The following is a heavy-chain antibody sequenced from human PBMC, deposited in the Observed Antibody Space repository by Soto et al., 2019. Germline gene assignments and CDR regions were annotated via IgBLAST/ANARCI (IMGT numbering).Heavy chain of an antibody. V-gene: IGHV4-30-4*01. D-gene: IGHD3-22*01. J-gene: IGHJ5*02. CDR3: ARGGDSSGYYYRGPTGFDP. Sequence: SETLSLTCTVSGGSISSGDYYWSWIRQPPGKGLEWIGYIYYSGSTYYNPSLKSRVTISVDTSKNQFSLKLSSVTAADTAVYYCARGGDSSGYYYRGPTGFDPWGQGTLVNGS. CDR2: IYYSGST. CDR1: GGSISSGDYY.